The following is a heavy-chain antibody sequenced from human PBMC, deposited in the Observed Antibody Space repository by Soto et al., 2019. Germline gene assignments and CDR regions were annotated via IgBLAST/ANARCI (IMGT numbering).Heavy chain of an antibody. J-gene: IGHJ4*02. CDR1: DDSFSCGGFY. D-gene: IGHD4-4*01. CDR2: IYYSGTT. V-gene: IGHV4-31*03. CDR3: ARALYCNYVTKLFYFEY. Sequence: PSETLSLTCTVSDDSFSCGGFYWSWIRQHPGKGLEWIGYIYYSGTTYYNPSLQSRVTVSVDTSQNQFSLKLSAVTAADTALYFCARALYCNYVTKLFYFEYLGQGTQVTVSS.